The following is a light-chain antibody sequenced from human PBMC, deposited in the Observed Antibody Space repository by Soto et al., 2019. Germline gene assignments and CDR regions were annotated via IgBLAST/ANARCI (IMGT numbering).Light chain of an antibody. CDR2: KAS. Sequence: DIQMTQYASTLSASVGDRVTITCRARQSITSWLAWYQQKPGKAPKLLIYKASNLGGGVPSRFSGDGSGTEFTLTISSLQPEDVATYYCQKYNSAPCTFGQGTKL. CDR3: QKYNSAPCT. CDR1: QSITSW. J-gene: IGKJ1*01. V-gene: IGKV1-5*03.